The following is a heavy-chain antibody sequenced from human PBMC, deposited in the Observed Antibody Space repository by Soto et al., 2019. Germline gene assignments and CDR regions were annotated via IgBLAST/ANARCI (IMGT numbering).Heavy chain of an antibody. Sequence: QVQLVQSGAEVKKPGASVKVSCKASGYTFTGYYMHWVRQAPGQGLEWMGWINPNSGGTNYAQKFQGWVTMTRDTSISTAYMELSRLRSDDTAMYYCARGPFLEGIAVAGIALGYWGQGTLVTVSS. CDR3: ARGPFLEGIAVAGIALGY. J-gene: IGHJ4*02. D-gene: IGHD6-19*01. CDR1: GYTFTGYY. CDR2: INPNSGGT. V-gene: IGHV1-2*04.